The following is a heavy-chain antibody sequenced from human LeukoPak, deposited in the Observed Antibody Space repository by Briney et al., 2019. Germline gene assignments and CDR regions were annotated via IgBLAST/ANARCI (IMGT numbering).Heavy chain of an antibody. CDR2: ISWNSGSI. CDR3: AKDIVYSGSYPDFDY. D-gene: IGHD1-26*01. V-gene: IGHV3-9*01. CDR1: GFTFDDYA. Sequence: GGSLRLSCAASGFTFDDYAMHWVRHAPGKGLEWVSGISWNSGSIVYADSVKGRFTISRDNAKNSLYLQMNSLRAEDTALYYCAKDIVYSGSYPDFDYWGQGTLVTVSS. J-gene: IGHJ4*02.